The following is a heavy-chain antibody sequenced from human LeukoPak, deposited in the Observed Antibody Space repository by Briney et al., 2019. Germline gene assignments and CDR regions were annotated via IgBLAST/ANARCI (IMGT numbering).Heavy chain of an antibody. CDR1: GFRFNTYW. D-gene: IGHD4/OR15-4a*01. CDR3: ARDTLGEGEDANYAVYYFDY. J-gene: IGHJ4*02. CDR2: IKQDGSEK. V-gene: IGHV3-7*01. Sequence: GGSLRLSCAASGFRFNTYWMSWVRQAPGKGLEWVANIKQDGSEKYYADSVKGRFTISRDNGKNSLDLQMNSLRADDTAVYYCARDTLGEGEDANYAVYYFDYWGQGTVVTVSS.